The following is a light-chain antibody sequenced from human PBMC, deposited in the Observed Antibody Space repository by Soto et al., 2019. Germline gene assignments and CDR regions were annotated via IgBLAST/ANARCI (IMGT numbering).Light chain of an antibody. CDR3: SSYTNGRTLVV. CDR1: SSDVGGYNY. CDR2: EVS. Sequence: QSALTQPASASGSPGQSITISCTGTSSDVGGYNYVSWYQQHPGKAPKLMIYEVSNRPSGVSNRFSGSKSGNTASLTISGFQAEDEADYYCSSYTNGRTLVVFGGGTKLTVL. V-gene: IGLV2-14*01. J-gene: IGLJ2*01.